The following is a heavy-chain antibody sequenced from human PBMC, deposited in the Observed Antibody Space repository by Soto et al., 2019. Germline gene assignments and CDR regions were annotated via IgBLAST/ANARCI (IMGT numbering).Heavy chain of an antibody. CDR1: GGSISSGDYY. CDR2: IYYSGST. J-gene: IGHJ6*02. D-gene: IGHD1-26*01. CDR3: ARMGTTYYYYGMDV. Sequence: SETLSLTCTVSGGSISSGDYYWSWIRQPPGKGLEWIGYIYYSGSTYYNPSLKSRVTISVDTSKNQFSLKLSSVTAADTAVYYCARMGTTYYYYGMDVWGQGTTVTAP. V-gene: IGHV4-30-4*01.